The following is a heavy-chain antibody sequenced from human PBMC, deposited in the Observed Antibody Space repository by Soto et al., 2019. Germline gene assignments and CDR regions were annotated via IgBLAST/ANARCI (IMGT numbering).Heavy chain of an antibody. CDR1: GGSISSGDYY. D-gene: IGHD3-3*01. CDR3: ARVLRSVTTFGVVMSAFDI. V-gene: IGHV4-30-4*01. J-gene: IGHJ3*02. CDR2: IYYSGST. Sequence: SETLSLTCTVSGGSISSGDYYWSWIRQPPGKGLEWIGYIYYSGSTYYNPSLKSRVTISVDTSKNQFSLKLSSVTAADTAVYYCARVLRSVTTFGVVMSAFDIWGQGTMVTVSS.